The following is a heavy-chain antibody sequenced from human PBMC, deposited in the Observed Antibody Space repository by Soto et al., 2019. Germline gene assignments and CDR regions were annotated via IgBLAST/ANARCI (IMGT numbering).Heavy chain of an antibody. J-gene: IGHJ4*02. V-gene: IGHV4-31*03. Sequence: SETLSLTCTVSGGSISSGGYYWSWIRQHPGKGLEWIGYIYYSGSTYYNPSLKSRVTISVDTSKNQFSLKLSSVTAADTAVYYCARVKYSSGWFFDYWGQGTLVTVPQ. CDR1: GGSISSGGYY. CDR3: ARVKYSSGWFFDY. D-gene: IGHD6-19*01. CDR2: IYYSGST.